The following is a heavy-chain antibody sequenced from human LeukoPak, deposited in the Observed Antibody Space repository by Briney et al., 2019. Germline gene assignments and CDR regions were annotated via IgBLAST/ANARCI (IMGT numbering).Heavy chain of an antibody. V-gene: IGHV3-30*04. CDR2: ISYDETNK. CDR1: GFTFTNYA. D-gene: IGHD4-23*01. Sequence: GRSLRLSCAASGFTFTNYAMHWVRQAPGKGLEWVAVISYDETNKYYEDSVKGRFTISRDSSKNTLYPQMSSLRDEDTAVYYCAKSNDYGGSYWYFDLWGRGTLVTVSS. CDR3: AKSNDYGGSYWYFDL. J-gene: IGHJ2*01.